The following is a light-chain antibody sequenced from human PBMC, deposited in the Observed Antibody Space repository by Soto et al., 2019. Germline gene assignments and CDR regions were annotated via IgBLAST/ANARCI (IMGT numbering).Light chain of an antibody. Sequence: DIQMTQSPSTLSASVGDRVTITCRASQSISRWLAGYQQKPGKAPKLLIYDASTLQSGVPSRFSGSGSGTECTITISSLQPNDFATYDCQQYNSYSPYTVGQGTNLEIK. V-gene: IGKV1-5*01. J-gene: IGKJ2*01. CDR1: QSISRW. CDR3: QQYNSYSPYT. CDR2: DAS.